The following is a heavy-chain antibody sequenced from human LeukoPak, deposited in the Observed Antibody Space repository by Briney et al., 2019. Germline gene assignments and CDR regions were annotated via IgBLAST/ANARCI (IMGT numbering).Heavy chain of an antibody. CDR1: GDSISSSNCY. D-gene: IGHD3-10*01. J-gene: IGHJ4*02. CDR3: ARQTGSGLFSLP. V-gene: IGHV4-39*01. Sequence: SETLSLTCTVSGDSISSSNCYWGWIRQPPGKGLEWIGSIYFSGGTYYNASLKSRITISVDTSKNQFSLKLSSVTAADTAVYYCARQTGSGLFSLPGGQGTLVTVSS. CDR2: IYFSGGT.